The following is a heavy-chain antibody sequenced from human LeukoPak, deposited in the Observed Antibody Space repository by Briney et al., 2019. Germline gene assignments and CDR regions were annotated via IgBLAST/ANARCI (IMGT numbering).Heavy chain of an antibody. CDR1: GFTFSSYS. V-gene: IGHV3-21*04. J-gene: IGHJ4*02. Sequence: GGSLRLSCAASGFTFSSYSMNWVRQAPGKGLEWVSSISSSSSYIYYADSVKGRFTISRDNAKNSLYLQTNSLRAEDTAVYYCAKDRPANWGYYFDYWGQGTLVTVSS. CDR3: AKDRPANWGYYFDY. CDR2: ISSSSSYI. D-gene: IGHD7-27*01.